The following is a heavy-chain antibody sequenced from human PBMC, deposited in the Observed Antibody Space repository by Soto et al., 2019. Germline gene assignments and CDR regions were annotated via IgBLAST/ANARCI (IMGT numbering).Heavy chain of an antibody. Sequence: SETLSLTCTVSGCSISSSSHYWSWIRQPPGKGLEWIGSIYYSGSTYYNPSLKSRITINPDTSNNQFSLHLSSVTPDDTAVYYCVRLIGNSWLDSWGQGTPVTVSS. CDR2: IYYSGST. CDR3: VRLIGNSWLDS. V-gene: IGHV4-39*01. CDR1: GCSISSSSHY. J-gene: IGHJ5*01.